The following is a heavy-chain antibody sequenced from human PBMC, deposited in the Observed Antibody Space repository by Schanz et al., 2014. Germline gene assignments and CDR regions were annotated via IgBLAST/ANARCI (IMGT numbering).Heavy chain of an antibody. CDR2: ISGSGGNT. J-gene: IGHJ4*02. Sequence: EVQLLESGGGLVQPGGSLRLSCAASGFTFSSYAMSWVRQAPGKGLEWVSAISGSGGNTYYADAVRGRFTISRDNSKNTLYLQMNSLRAGDAAVYYCARKVVATIGGYYDNWGQGTLVIVSS. CDR1: GFTFSSYA. CDR3: ARKVVATIGGYYDN. D-gene: IGHD5-12*01. V-gene: IGHV3-23*01.